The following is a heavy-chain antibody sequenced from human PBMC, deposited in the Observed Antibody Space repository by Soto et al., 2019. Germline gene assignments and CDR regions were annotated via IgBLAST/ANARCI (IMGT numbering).Heavy chain of an antibody. V-gene: IGHV1-24*01. CDR3: ATDEGRGRYGSGGRYYGMEV. J-gene: IGHJ6*02. Sequence: QVQLVQSGAEVRKPGASVKVSCKVSGYSLTELSIHWVRQAPGKGLEWMGGFDPVDGETIYAQKFQGRVTMTEDTSTDAAHMALSGLRSEDTAVYYCATDEGRGRYGSGGRYYGMEVWGQGTTVTVSS. D-gene: IGHD3-10*01. CDR2: FDPVDGET. CDR1: GYSLTELS.